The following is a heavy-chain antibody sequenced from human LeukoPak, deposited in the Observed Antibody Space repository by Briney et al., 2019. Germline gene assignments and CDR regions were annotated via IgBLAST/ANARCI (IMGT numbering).Heavy chain of an antibody. Sequence: PSETLSLTCAVYGGSFSGYYWSWIRQPPGKGLECIGEINHSGSTNYNPSLKSRVTISVDTSKNQFSLKLSSVTAADTAVYYCAREGSGNTAMAAPDYWGQGTLVTVSS. D-gene: IGHD5-18*01. V-gene: IGHV4-34*01. CDR3: AREGSGNTAMAAPDY. CDR1: GGSFSGYY. J-gene: IGHJ4*02. CDR2: INHSGST.